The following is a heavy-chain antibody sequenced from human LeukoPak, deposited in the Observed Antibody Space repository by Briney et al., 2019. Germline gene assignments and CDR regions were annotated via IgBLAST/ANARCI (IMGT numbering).Heavy chain of an antibody. J-gene: IGHJ6*04. CDR2: IISGSGVTT. CDR1: GFTFSTYG. Sequence: GGSLRLSCAASGFTFSTYGMSWVRQAPGKGLEWVSAIISGSGVTTYYADSVKDRFTISRDNSRNTLYLQINSLRAEDTAVYYCAGHRYCNSPTCLPGVWGKGTTVTVSS. D-gene: IGHD2/OR15-2a*01. V-gene: IGHV3-23*01. CDR3: AGHRYCNSPTCLPGV.